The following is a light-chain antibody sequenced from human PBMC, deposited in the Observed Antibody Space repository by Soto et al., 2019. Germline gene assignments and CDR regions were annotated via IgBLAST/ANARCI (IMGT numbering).Light chain of an antibody. V-gene: IGKV1-5*03. J-gene: IGKJ2*02. CDR1: QSISSW. CDR3: QHYNNARCT. CDR2: KAS. Sequence: DIQMTQSPSTLSASVGDRVTITCRASQSISSWLAWYQQKPGKAPKLLIYKASSLESGVPSRFSGSGSGTEFPLTISSLQADDFATYYCQHYNNARCTFGQGTKLEIQ.